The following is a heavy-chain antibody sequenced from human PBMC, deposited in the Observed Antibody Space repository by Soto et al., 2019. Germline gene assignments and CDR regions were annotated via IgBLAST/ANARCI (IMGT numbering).Heavy chain of an antibody. V-gene: IGHV3-30*18. CDR1: GFTFSSYG. Sequence: GGSLRLSCAASGFTFSSYGMHWVRQAPGKGLEWVAVISYDGSNKYYADSVKGRFTISRDNSKNTLYLQMNSLRAEDTAVYYCAKDETDIVVVPAARRPYYYYYYMDVWGKGTTVTVSS. CDR3: AKDETDIVVVPAARRPYYYYYYMDV. D-gene: IGHD2-2*01. CDR2: ISYDGSNK. J-gene: IGHJ6*03.